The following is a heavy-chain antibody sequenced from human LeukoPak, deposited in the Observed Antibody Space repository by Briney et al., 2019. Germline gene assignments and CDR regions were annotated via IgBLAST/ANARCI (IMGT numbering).Heavy chain of an antibody. Sequence: PGGSLRLSCAASGFTFSSYGMTWVRQAPGKGLDWVSGISGSGARTDYADSVKGRVTISRDNAKNTLYLQMNSLRAEDTAVYYCAKGSREWELLDAFDIWGQGTMVTVSS. V-gene: IGHV3-23*01. D-gene: IGHD1-26*01. J-gene: IGHJ3*02. CDR3: AKGSREWELLDAFDI. CDR1: GFTFSSYG. CDR2: ISGSGART.